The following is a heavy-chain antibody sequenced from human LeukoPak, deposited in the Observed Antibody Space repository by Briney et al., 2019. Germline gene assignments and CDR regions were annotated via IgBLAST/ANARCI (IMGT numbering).Heavy chain of an antibody. CDR3: AARMTTVTTFLN. CDR2: IYYSGST. CDR1: GGSISSYY. V-gene: IGHV4-59*01. Sequence: SETLSLTCTVSGGSISSYYWSWIRQPPGKGLEWIGYIYYSGSTNYNPSLKSRVTISVDTSKNQFSLKLSSVTAADTPVYYCAARMTTVTTFLNWGQGTLVTVSS. J-gene: IGHJ4*02. D-gene: IGHD4-17*01.